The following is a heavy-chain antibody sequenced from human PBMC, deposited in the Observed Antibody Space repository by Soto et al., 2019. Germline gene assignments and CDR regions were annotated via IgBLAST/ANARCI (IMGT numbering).Heavy chain of an antibody. CDR2: ISYDGSNK. CDR3: AKDDRSYSSGWYSEVVY. J-gene: IGHJ4*02. CDR1: GFTFSSYG. D-gene: IGHD6-19*01. V-gene: IGHV3-30*18. Sequence: GGSLRLSCAASGFTFSSYGMHWVRQAPGKGLEWVAVISYDGSNKYYADSVKGRFTISRDNSKNTLYLQMNSLRAEDTAVYYCAKDDRSYSSGWYSEVVYWGQGTLVTVSS.